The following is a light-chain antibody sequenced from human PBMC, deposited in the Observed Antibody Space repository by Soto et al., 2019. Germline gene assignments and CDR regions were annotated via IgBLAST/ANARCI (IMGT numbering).Light chain of an antibody. CDR3: QQYGSSPPIT. V-gene: IGKV3-20*01. CDR2: GAS. Sequence: EIVLTQSPGTLSLSPGERATLSCRASHSVSSSYSAWYQQKPGQAPRLLIYGASSRATGIPDRFSGSGSGTDFTLTISRLEPEDFAVYYCQQYGSSPPITFGQGTRLEIK. J-gene: IGKJ5*01. CDR1: HSVSSSY.